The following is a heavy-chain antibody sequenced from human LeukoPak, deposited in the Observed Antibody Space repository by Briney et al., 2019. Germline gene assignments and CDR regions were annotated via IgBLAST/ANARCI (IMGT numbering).Heavy chain of an antibody. CDR2: IRSKAYGGTT. Sequence: GGSLRLSCTASGFTFGDYAMSRFRQAPGKGLEWVGFIRSKAYGGTTEYAASVKGRFTISRDDSKSIAYLQMNSLKTEDTAVYYCTRDPLPSSSWYYPPFDYWGQGTLVTVSS. D-gene: IGHD6-13*01. J-gene: IGHJ4*02. CDR3: TRDPLPSSSWYYPPFDY. CDR1: GFTFGDYA. V-gene: IGHV3-49*03.